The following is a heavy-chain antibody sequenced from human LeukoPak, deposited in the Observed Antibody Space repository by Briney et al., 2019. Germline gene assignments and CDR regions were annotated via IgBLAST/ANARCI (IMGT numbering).Heavy chain of an antibody. V-gene: IGHV1-2*02. CDR1: GYTFTGYY. D-gene: IGHD3-10*01. CDR3: ARAPMVRGVMSYYYYYYMDV. CDR2: INPNSGGT. J-gene: IGHJ6*03. Sequence: ASVKVSCKASGYTFTGYYMHWVRQAPGQGLEWMGWINPNSGGTNYAQKFQGRVTMTRNTSISTAYMELSSLRSEDTAVYYCARAPMVRGVMSYYYYYYMDVWGKGTTVTISS.